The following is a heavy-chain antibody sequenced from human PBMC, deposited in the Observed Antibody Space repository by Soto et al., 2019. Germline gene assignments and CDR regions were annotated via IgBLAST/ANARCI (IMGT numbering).Heavy chain of an antibody. V-gene: IGHV1-69*13. J-gene: IGHJ6*02. Sequence: SVKVSCKASGGTFSSYAISWVRQAPGQGLEWMGGIIPIFGTANYAQKFQGRVTITADESTSTAYMEVSSLRSEDTAVYYCARLDWYSGSYRKGNYGMDVWGQGTTVTVSS. CDR1: GGTFSSYA. CDR2: IIPIFGTA. CDR3: ARLDWYSGSYRKGNYGMDV. D-gene: IGHD1-26*01.